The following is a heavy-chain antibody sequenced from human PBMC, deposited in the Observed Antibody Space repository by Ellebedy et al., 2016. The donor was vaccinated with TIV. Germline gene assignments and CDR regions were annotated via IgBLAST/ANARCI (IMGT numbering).Heavy chain of an antibody. CDR3: AKDFGVGVPAAMNYFDY. V-gene: IGHV3-48*04. Sequence: GGSLRLSXAASGFTFSSYSMNWVRQAPGKGLEWVSYISSSSSTIYYADSVKGRFTISRDNAKNSLYLQMNSLRAEDTAVYYCAKDFGVGVPAAMNYFDYWGQGTLVTVSS. CDR2: ISSSSSTI. CDR1: GFTFSSYS. J-gene: IGHJ4*02. D-gene: IGHD2-2*01.